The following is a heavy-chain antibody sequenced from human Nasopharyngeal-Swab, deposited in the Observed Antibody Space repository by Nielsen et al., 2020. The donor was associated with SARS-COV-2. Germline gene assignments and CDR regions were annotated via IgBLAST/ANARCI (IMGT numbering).Heavy chain of an antibody. J-gene: IGHJ4*02. CDR1: GFTFSGSA. CDR3: STVVPAARGDGDFDY. D-gene: IGHD2-2*01. Sequence: GESLKISCAASGFTFSGSAMHWVRQAYGKGLGWVGRIRSKANSYATAYAASVKGRFTISRDDSKNTAYLQMNSLKTEDTAVYYCSTVVPAARGDGDFDYWGQGTLVTVSS. V-gene: IGHV3-73*01. CDR2: IRSKANSYAT.